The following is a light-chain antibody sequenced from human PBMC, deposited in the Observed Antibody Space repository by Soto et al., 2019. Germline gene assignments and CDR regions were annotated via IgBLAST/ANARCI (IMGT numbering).Light chain of an antibody. V-gene: IGKV3-11*01. Sequence: EIVLTQSPATLTLSPGERATLSCRASQSVSSYLAWYQQKPGQAPRLLIYDASNRATGIPARFSGSGSGTDFTLTISSFEPEDFAVYYCQQRSIWPPYTFGQGTKLEIK. CDR3: QQRSIWPPYT. CDR2: DAS. J-gene: IGKJ2*01. CDR1: QSVSSY.